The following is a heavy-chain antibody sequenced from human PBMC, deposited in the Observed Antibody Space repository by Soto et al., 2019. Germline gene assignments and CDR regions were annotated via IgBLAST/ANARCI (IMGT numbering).Heavy chain of an antibody. V-gene: IGHV3-64D*06. J-gene: IGHJ3*02. CDR1: GFTFSSYA. CDR3: VKDVEYYDSSGYTYDAFDI. Sequence: PGGSLRRSCSASGFTFSSYAMHWVRQAPGKGLEYVSAISSNGGSTYYADSVKGRFTISRDNSKNTLYLQMSSLRAEDTAVYYCVKDVEYYDSSGYTYDAFDIWGQGTMVTVSS. D-gene: IGHD3-22*01. CDR2: ISSNGGST.